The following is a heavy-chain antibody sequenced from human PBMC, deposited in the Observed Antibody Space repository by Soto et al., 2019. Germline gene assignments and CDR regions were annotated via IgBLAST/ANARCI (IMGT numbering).Heavy chain of an antibody. CDR1: GDSVSSNSAA. Sequence: QVQLQQSGPGLVKPSQTLSLTCAISGDSVSSNSAAWNWIRQSPSRGLEWLGRTYYRSQWFNDYAVSVKSRIPINPDTSKNQCSLQLNSVTPEDTAVYFCARDLSGYESGGGWFDSWGQGTLVTVSS. CDR3: ARDLSGYESGGGWFDS. D-gene: IGHD5-12*01. J-gene: IGHJ5*01. CDR2: TYYRSQWFN. V-gene: IGHV6-1*01.